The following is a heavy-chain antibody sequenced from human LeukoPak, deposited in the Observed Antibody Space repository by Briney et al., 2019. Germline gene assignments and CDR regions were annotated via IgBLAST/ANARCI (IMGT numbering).Heavy chain of an antibody. J-gene: IGHJ4*02. V-gene: IGHV4-4*02. CDR1: GGSISSPNW. D-gene: IGHD4-23*01. CDR2: IYHSGMT. CDR3: AGRGDYGGNGFDY. Sequence: SETLSLTCAVSGGSISSPNWWSWVRQPPGKGLEWIGEIYHSGMTNYKTSLKSRVTISVDTSKNQFSLKLSSVTAADTAVYYCAGRGDYGGNGFDYRGQGTLVTVSS.